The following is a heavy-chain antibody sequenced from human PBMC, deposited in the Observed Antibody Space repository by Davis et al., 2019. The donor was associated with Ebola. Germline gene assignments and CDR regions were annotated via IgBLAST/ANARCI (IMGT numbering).Heavy chain of an antibody. CDR1: GGTFSSYA. D-gene: IGHD6-19*01. J-gene: IGHJ6*03. CDR2: IIPILGIA. CDR3: ARDPGSGWYRGYYYYYMDV. V-gene: IGHV1-69*10. Sequence: SVKVSCKASGGTFSSYAISWVRQAPGQGLEWMGGIIPILGIANYAQKFQGRVTITADESTSTAYMELSSLRSEDTAVYYCARDPGSGWYRGYYYYYMDVWGKGTTVTVSS.